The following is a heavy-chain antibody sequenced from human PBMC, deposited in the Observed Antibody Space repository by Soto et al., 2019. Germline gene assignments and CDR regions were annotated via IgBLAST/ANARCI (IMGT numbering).Heavy chain of an antibody. J-gene: IGHJ5*01. CDR2: IYYTGSS. Sequence: PSETQSLTCTVSGGSVSSGSFYWTWIRQPPGRTLEWIGFIYYTGSSTYNPSLESRVSMSVDTSRNQFSMKLTSVTAADTAVYYCARDPLSGDYRGDSWGPGTLVTVSS. CDR3: ARDPLSGDYRGDS. D-gene: IGHD4-17*01. CDR1: GGSVSSGSFY. V-gene: IGHV4-61*01.